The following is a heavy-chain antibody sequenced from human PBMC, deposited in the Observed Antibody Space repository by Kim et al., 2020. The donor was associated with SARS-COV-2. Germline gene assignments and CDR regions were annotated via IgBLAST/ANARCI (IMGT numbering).Heavy chain of an antibody. D-gene: IGHD3-22*01. V-gene: IGHV4-59*08. CDR1: GGSISSYY. CDR2: IFYSGNT. J-gene: IGHJ4*02. CDR3: ARLISTSGGYFDY. Sequence: SETLSLTCTVSGGSISSYYWSWIRQPPGKGLEWIGFIFYSGNTNYNPSLKSRVSISVDTSKHQFSLKLSSVTAADTAVYYCARLISTSGGYFDYWGQGT.